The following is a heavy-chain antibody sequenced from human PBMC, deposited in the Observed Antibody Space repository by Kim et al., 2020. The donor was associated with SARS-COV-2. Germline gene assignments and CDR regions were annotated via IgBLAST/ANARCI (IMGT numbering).Heavy chain of an antibody. CDR2: IKQDGSEK. CDR1: GFTFSSYW. Sequence: GGSLRLSCAASGFTFSSYWMSWVRQAPGKGLEWVANIKQDGSEKYYVDSVKGRFTISRDNAKNSLYLQMNSLRAEDTAVYYCARDGYSSGWYGAQLDAFDIWGQGTMVTVSS. V-gene: IGHV3-7*03. J-gene: IGHJ3*02. D-gene: IGHD6-19*01. CDR3: ARDGYSSGWYGAQLDAFDI.